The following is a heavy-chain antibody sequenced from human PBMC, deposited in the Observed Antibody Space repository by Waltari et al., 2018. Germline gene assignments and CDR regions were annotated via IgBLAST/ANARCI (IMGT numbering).Heavy chain of an antibody. CDR3: ATAPVYSSGWSDYYYYYMDV. CDR1: GYTFTDYY. V-gene: IGHV1-69-2*01. D-gene: IGHD6-19*01. Sequence: EVQLVQSGAEVKKPGATVKISCKASGYTFTDYYMHWVQQAPGKGLGWMGRVDPEDGETIYAEKFQGRVTITADTSTDTAYMELSSLRSEDTAVYYCATAPVYSSGWSDYYYYYMDVWGKGTTVTVSS. J-gene: IGHJ6*03. CDR2: VDPEDGET.